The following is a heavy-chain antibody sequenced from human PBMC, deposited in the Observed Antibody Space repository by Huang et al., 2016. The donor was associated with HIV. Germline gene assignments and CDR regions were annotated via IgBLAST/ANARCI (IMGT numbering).Heavy chain of an antibody. D-gene: IGHD3-22*01. CDR1: GGSFSGYY. CDR3: ARAYYYYDSSGYLHYFDY. CDR2: INQRGSR. V-gene: IGHV4-34*01. J-gene: IGHJ4*02. Sequence: QVQLQQWGAGLLKPSETLSLTCAVYGGSFSGYYWSWIRQPPGKGLEWIGEINQRGSRNYHPSLKSRVTISVDTSKNQFSLKLSSVTVADTAVYYCARAYYYYDSSGYLHYFDYWGQGTLVTVSS.